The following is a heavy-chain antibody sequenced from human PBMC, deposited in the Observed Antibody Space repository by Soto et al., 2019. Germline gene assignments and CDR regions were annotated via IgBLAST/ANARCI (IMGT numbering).Heavy chain of an antibody. V-gene: IGHV4-39*01. Sequence: QLQLQESGPGLVKPSETLSLTCTVSGGSISSSSYYWGWIRQPPGKGLEWIGSIYYSGSTYYNPSIKSRVTRSVDTSKNQFALKLSSVTAADTAVYYCASPTVKEGWIDPCGQGPLVTVSS. CDR1: GGSISSSSYY. D-gene: IGHD4-17*01. CDR3: ASPTVKEGWIDP. CDR2: IYYSGST. J-gene: IGHJ5*02.